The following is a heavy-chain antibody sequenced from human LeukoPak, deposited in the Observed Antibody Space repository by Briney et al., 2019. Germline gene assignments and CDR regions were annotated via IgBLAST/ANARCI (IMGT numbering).Heavy chain of an antibody. D-gene: IGHD6-25*01. Sequence: PSEALSLTWTGSGGSMIRYYWSGIGQPPGKGLEWIGYIYSSGSTNYNPSLKSRVTISVDTSKNQFSLKLSSVTAADTAVYYCARQGGGFWYFDLWGRGTLVTVSS. CDR3: ARQGGGFWYFDL. CDR1: GGSMIRYY. J-gene: IGHJ2*01. V-gene: IGHV4-59*08. CDR2: IYSSGST.